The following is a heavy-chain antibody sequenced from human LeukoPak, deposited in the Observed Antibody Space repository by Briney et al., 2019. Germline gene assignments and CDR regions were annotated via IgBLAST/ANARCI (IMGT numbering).Heavy chain of an antibody. D-gene: IGHD1-26*01. CDR1: GFTFSSYS. CDR3: ARDVVRRSYDY. V-gene: IGHV3-21*01. J-gene: IGHJ4*02. Sequence: GGSLRLSCAASGFTFSSYSMNWVRQAPGKGLEWVSSISSSSSYIYYADSVKGRFTISRDNAKNSLYLQMNSLGAEDTAVYYCARDVVRRSYDYWGQGTLVTVSS. CDR2: ISSSSSYI.